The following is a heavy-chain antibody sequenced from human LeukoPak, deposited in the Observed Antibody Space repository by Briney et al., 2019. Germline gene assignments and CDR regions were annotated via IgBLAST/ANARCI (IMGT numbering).Heavy chain of an antibody. V-gene: IGHV3-23*01. J-gene: IGHJ4*02. Sequence: PGGSLRLSCAASGFTSSSNALAMSWVRQAPGKGLEWVSVISGSGGSTYYADSVKGRFTISRDNSKNTLYLQMNSLRAEDTAVYYCARGALTYYYDYWGQGTLVAVSS. CDR1: GFTSSSNA. D-gene: IGHD4/OR15-4a*01. CDR2: ISGSGGST. CDR3: ARGALTYYYDY.